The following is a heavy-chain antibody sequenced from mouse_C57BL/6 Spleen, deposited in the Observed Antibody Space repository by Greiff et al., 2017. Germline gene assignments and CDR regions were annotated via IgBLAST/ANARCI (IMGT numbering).Heavy chain of an antibody. Sequence: QVQLLQPGAELVMPGASVKLSCKASGYTFTSYWMHWVKQRPGQGLEWIGVIDPSDRSTNYNHKFKGKSTLTVVNSSSTAYMQLSSLTSEDSAVYYRARYDSSYGGYFGVWGTGTTVTVSS. D-gene: IGHD1-1*01. J-gene: IGHJ1*03. CDR1: GYTFTSYW. CDR3: ARYDSSYGGYFGV. CDR2: IDPSDRST. V-gene: IGHV1-69*01.